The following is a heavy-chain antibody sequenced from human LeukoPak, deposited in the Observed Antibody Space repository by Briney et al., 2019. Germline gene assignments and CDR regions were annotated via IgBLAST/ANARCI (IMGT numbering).Heavy chain of an antibody. V-gene: IGHV4-39*01. CDR3: ATLGLLRGAGFNLATHFDF. Sequence: SETLSLTCTVSGVSISNNYHYWAWIRQPPGKGLELIGYVHYTGRTFHNSSLKSRVTISPDTSQNQFSLSLTAVTAADSAVYFCATLGLLRGAGFNLATHFDFWGHGTLVTVSS. D-gene: IGHD1-26*01. CDR1: GVSISNNYHY. J-gene: IGHJ4*01. CDR2: VHYTGRT.